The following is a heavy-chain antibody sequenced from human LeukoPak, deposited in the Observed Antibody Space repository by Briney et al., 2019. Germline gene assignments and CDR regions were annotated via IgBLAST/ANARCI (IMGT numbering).Heavy chain of an antibody. CDR1: GYTFTTYG. J-gene: IGHJ4*02. Sequence: ASVKVSCKASGYTFTTYGISWVRQAPGQGLEWMGLISSYNGNTNYAQNVQGRVTMTTDTSTSTAYMELRSLRSDDTAVYYCARDLTSSIGARPKAVDYWGQGTLVTVSS. D-gene: IGHD6-6*01. CDR3: ARDLTSSIGARPKAVDY. V-gene: IGHV1-18*01. CDR2: ISSYNGNT.